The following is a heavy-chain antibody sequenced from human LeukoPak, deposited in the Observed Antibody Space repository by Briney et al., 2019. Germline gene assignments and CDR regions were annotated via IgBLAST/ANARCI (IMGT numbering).Heavy chain of an antibody. J-gene: IGHJ4*02. CDR3: AKPKAVAGNGEYYFDY. CDR2: INHSGST. V-gene: IGHV4-34*01. Sequence: SETLSLTCAVYGGSFSGYYWSWIRQPPGKGLEWIGEINHSGSTNYNPSLKSRVTISVDTSKNQFSLKLSSVTAADTAVYYCAKPKAVAGNGEYYFDYWGQGTLVTVSS. D-gene: IGHD6-19*01. CDR1: GGSFSGYY.